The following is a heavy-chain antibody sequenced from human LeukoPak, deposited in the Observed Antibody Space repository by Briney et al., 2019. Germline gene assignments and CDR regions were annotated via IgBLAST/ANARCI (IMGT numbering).Heavy chain of an antibody. CDR2: ISYSGST. CDR3: ARGISYYFGMDV. D-gene: IGHD3-10*01. J-gene: IGHJ6*02. Sequence: SETLSLTCTVSGGSFTNNGYFWGWIRQPPGKGLEWIGSISYSGSTYYNPSLKSRVTISVDTSKNQFSLKLRSVTAADTAVYHCARGISYYFGMDVWGQETTVTVSS. V-gene: IGHV4-39*01. CDR1: GGSFTNNGYF.